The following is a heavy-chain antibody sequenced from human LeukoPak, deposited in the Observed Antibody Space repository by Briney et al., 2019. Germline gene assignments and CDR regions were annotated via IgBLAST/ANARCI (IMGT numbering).Heavy chain of an antibody. J-gene: IGHJ4*02. CDR1: GFTFSSYA. Sequence: PGGSLRLSCAASGFTFSSYAMSWVRQAPGKGLEWVSAISGSGGSTYYADSVKGRFTISRDNSKNTLYLQMNSLRAEDTAVYYCAKLVRLIQLWPRPHFDYWGQGTLVTVSS. CDR2: ISGSGGST. V-gene: IGHV3-23*01. CDR3: AKLVRLIQLWPRPHFDY. D-gene: IGHD5-18*01.